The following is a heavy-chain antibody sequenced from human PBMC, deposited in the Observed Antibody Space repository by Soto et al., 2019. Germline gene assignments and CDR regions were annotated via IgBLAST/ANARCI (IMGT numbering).Heavy chain of an antibody. Sequence: QVQLVQSGATVKKPGASVKVSCKASGYPFPSSDINWVRQATGQGLEWMGWMNPNSGNTGYAQKVQGRVTMPRHTSINTAYMELSSLRSEDTAVYYCAKQGPVHCSGTSCPYYFDSWGEGTLVTVSS. D-gene: IGHD2-2*01. CDR2: MNPNSGNT. V-gene: IGHV1-8*01. CDR3: AKQGPVHCSGTSCPYYFDS. J-gene: IGHJ4*02. CDR1: GYPFPSSD.